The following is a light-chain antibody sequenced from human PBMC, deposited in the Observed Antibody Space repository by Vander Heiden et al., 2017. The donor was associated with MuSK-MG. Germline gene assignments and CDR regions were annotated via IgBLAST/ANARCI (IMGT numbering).Light chain of an antibody. J-gene: IGKJ4*01. CDR2: KAS. V-gene: IGKV1-5*03. Sequence: DIQMTQSPSTLSASVGDRVTITCRASQSVSTRLAWYQQKPGKAPNLLIYKASNFETGVPSRFSGSGSGTEFTLTISSLQPDDFATYYCQQYNSYPLTFGEGTKVEIK. CDR3: QQYNSYPLT. CDR1: QSVSTR.